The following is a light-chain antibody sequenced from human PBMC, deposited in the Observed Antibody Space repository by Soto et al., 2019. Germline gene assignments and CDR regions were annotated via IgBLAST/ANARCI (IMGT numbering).Light chain of an antibody. V-gene: IGKV3-15*01. J-gene: IGKJ4*01. CDR2: GAS. CDR1: QSVRGN. Sequence: EIVMTQSPATLSVSPGERATLSCRASQSVRGNLAWYEQKFGQAPRLLIYGASTRVTGIPARFSGSGSGTEFTLTISSLQSEDFAVYYCQQYNKWPLTFGGGTKVEIK. CDR3: QQYNKWPLT.